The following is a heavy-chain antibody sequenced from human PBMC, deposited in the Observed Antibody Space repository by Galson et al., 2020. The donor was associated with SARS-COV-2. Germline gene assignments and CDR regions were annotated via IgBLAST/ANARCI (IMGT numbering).Heavy chain of an antibody. V-gene: IGHV4-38-2*01. CDR2: IYHSGNT. D-gene: IGHD3-22*01. J-gene: IGHJ3*02. CDR1: VYSISSGYY. CDR3: ARALKERIIIVMAISPHALDR. Sequence: PSETLSLTCAVSVYSISSGYYWGWIRQSPGKGLEWIGSIYHSGNTHYNPSLEIRVSISVDTSKNQFSLKLSSVTAADTAVYYCARALKERIIIVMAISPHALDRWGPGTLVTVSS.